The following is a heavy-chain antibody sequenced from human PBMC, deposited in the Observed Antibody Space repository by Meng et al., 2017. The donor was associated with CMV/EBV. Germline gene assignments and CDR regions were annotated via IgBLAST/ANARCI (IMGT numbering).Heavy chain of an antibody. J-gene: IGHJ6*02. Sequence: GESLKISCAASGFTFSSYAMHWVRQAPGKGLEWVAVISYDGSNKYYADSVKGRFTISGDNSKNTLYLQMNSLRAEDTAVYYCARGTYYDFWSGYCPSCYYYGMDVWGQGTTVTVSS. CDR1: GFTFSSYA. CDR3: ARGTYYDFWSGYCPSCYYYGMDV. CDR2: ISYDGSNK. V-gene: IGHV3-30-3*01. D-gene: IGHD3-3*01.